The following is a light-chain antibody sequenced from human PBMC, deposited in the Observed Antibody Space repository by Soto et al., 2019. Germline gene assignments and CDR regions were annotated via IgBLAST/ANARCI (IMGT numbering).Light chain of an antibody. CDR3: QKYNSGPWT. V-gene: IGKV1-27*01. CDR2: AAS. J-gene: IGKJ1*01. Sequence: DIPMTQSPSSLSASVGDRVTITCQARQGISDYLAWYQQKPGKVPKLLIFAASTLQSGVPYRFSRSGSGTDFTLTISSLQPEDVATFYCQKYNSGPWTFRQRTKVEV. CDR1: QGISDY.